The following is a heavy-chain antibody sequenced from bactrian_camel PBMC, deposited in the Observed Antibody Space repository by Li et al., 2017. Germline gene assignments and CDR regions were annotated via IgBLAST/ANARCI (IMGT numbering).Heavy chain of an antibody. J-gene: IGHJ4*01. CDR3: AADRPPLWSSGSLFEHGFDY. V-gene: IGHV3S26*01. CDR2: ISSGGATT. D-gene: IGHD2*01. Sequence: HVQLVESGGGLVQPGGSLRLSCAASGFTFRNSWMYWVRQAPGKGVEWVSSISSGGATTRYADSVKGRFTISKENNKNTLYLQMNSLKPEDTAMYYCAADRPPLWSSGSLFEHGFDYWGQGTQVTVS. CDR1: GFTFRNSW.